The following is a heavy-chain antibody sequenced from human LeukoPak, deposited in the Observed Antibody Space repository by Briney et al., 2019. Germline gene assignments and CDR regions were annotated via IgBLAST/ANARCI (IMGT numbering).Heavy chain of an antibody. CDR3: ARTYYYDSSGYYYDWFDP. Sequence: SGPALVKPTQTLTLTCTFSGFSLSSGGRCVSWIRQPPGKALEWLSRIDWDDDKYYSTSLKTRLTISKDTSKNQVVLTMNNMDPVDTATYYCARTYYYDSSGYYYDWFDPWGQGTLVTVSS. V-gene: IGHV2-70*11. J-gene: IGHJ5*02. D-gene: IGHD3-22*01. CDR2: IDWDDDK. CDR1: GFSLSSGGRC.